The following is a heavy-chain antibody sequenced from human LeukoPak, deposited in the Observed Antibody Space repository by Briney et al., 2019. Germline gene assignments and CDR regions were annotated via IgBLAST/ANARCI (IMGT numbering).Heavy chain of an antibody. Sequence: PGGSLRLSCAASGFTFSTYAMHWVRQAPGKGLEWVAIIYYDGSKKYYVDSVKGRFTISRDNSKNTLYLQMNSLRVEDTAVYYCARDPYCSGSSCYSGLFDYWGQGTQVTVSS. CDR2: IYYDGSKK. V-gene: IGHV3-30*04. J-gene: IGHJ4*02. CDR1: GFTFSTYA. CDR3: ARDPYCSGSSCYSGLFDY. D-gene: IGHD2-15*01.